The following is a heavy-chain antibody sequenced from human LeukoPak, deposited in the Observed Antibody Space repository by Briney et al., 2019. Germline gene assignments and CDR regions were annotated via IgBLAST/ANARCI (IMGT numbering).Heavy chain of an antibody. Sequence: SETLSLTCAVSGSSIRNGYYWGWIRQPPGKGLEWSGTIYYSGTTYYNPSLRSRVTVSVDASNNQFSLKMRSVTVADTAIYYCARDRGGTYYGIDYWGQGTMVTVSS. D-gene: IGHD3-3*01. J-gene: IGHJ4*02. CDR2: IYYSGTT. V-gene: IGHV4-38-2*02. CDR1: GSSIRNGYY. CDR3: ARDRGGTYYGIDY.